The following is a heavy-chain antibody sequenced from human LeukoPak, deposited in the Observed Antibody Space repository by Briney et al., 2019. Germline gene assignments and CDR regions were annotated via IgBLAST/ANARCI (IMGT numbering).Heavy chain of an antibody. V-gene: IGHV3-66*01. CDR3: ARGYYDSRTFDY. D-gene: IGHD3-22*01. J-gene: IGHJ4*02. Sequence: GGSLRLSCAASGFTFSSYWMSWVRQAPGKGLEWVSVIYSGGSTYYADSVRGRFTISRDNSKNTLYLQVNTLRAEDTAVYYCARGYYDSRTFDYWGQGTLVTVSS. CDR1: GFTFSSYW. CDR2: IYSGGST.